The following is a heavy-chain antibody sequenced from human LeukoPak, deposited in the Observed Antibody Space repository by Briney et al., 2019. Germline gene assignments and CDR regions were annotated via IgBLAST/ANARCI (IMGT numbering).Heavy chain of an antibody. Sequence: GGSLRLSCAASGFTFSSHAMSWVRQAPGKGLEWVSAISGSGGSTYYADSVKGRFTISRDNSKNTLYLQMNSLRAEDTAVYYCAKRRDYYDSSGYYYVGFDYWGQGTLVTVSS. CDR3: AKRRDYYDSSGYYYVGFDY. D-gene: IGHD3-22*01. V-gene: IGHV3-23*01. J-gene: IGHJ4*02. CDR2: ISGSGGST. CDR1: GFTFSSHA.